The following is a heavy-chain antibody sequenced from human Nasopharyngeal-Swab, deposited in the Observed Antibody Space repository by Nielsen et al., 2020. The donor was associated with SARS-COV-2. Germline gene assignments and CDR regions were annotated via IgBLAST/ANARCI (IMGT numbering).Heavy chain of an antibody. Sequence: GESLKISCAASGLTFSSYSMNWVRQAPGKGLEWVSSISSSSSYIYYADSVKGRFTISRDNAKNSLYLQMNSLRAEDTAVYYCARVRSLAGHDAFDIWGQGTMVTVSS. CDR2: ISSSSSYI. CDR1: GLTFSSYS. CDR3: ARVRSLAGHDAFDI. V-gene: IGHV3-21*01. J-gene: IGHJ3*02. D-gene: IGHD6-19*01.